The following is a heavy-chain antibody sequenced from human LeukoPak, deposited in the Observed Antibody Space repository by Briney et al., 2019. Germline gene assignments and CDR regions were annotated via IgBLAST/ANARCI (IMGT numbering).Heavy chain of an antibody. D-gene: IGHD3-10*01. Sequence: GGSLRLSCAASGFTFDDYAMHWVRQAPGKGLEWVSIISWDGGSTYYADSVKGRFTISRDNSKNSLYLQMNSLRAEDTALYYCAKDKERSRYYYGSGSGYGMDVWGQGTTVTVSS. CDR1: GFTFDDYA. CDR2: ISWDGGST. V-gene: IGHV3-43D*03. J-gene: IGHJ6*02. CDR3: AKDKERSRYYYGSGSGYGMDV.